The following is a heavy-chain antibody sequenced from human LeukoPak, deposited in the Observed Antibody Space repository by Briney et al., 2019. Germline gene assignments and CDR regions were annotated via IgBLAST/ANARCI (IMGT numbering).Heavy chain of an antibody. CDR2: ISSSSSYI. V-gene: IGHV3-21*01. J-gene: IGHJ6*02. CDR3: AGKRGYSYAGYYGMDV. Sequence: GGSLRLSCAASGFTFSSYSMNWVRQAPGKGLEWVSSISSSSSYIYYADSVKGRFTISRDNAKNSLYPQMNSLRAEDTAVYYCAGKRGYSYAGYYGMDVWGQGTTVTVSS. CDR1: GFTFSSYS. D-gene: IGHD5-18*01.